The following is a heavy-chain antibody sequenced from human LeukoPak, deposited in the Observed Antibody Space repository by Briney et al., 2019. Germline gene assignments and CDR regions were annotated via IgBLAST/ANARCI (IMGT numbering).Heavy chain of an antibody. CDR3: ARQHDSSGYIMTFDY. CDR2: TYYDGNT. V-gene: IGHV4-39*01. D-gene: IGHD3-22*01. J-gene: IGHJ4*02. Sequence: SETLSLTCTVSGGSVSNNNYYWGWIRQSPGKGLEWIGSTYYDGNTFYNPSLRSRVTMSVDTSKNQFSLKLTSVTAADSAVYYCARQHDSSGYIMTFDYWGQGTLVTASS. CDR1: GGSVSNNNYY.